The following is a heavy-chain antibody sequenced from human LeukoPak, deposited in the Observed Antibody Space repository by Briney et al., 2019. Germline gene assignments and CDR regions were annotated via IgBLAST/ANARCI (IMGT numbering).Heavy chain of an antibody. Sequence: ASVKVSCKASGYTFTGYYMHWVRQAPGQGLEWRGLINPNSGGTNYEQKFQGRVTMTRDTSISTAYMELSRLRSDDTAVYYCARLLGGSYSNYFDYWGQGTLVTVSS. CDR3: ARLLGGSYSNYFDY. CDR1: GYTFTGYY. CDR2: INPNSGGT. J-gene: IGHJ4*02. V-gene: IGHV1-2*02. D-gene: IGHD1-26*01.